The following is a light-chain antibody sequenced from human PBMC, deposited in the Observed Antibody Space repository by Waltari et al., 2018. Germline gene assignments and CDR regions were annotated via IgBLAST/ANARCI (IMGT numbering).Light chain of an antibody. CDR1: QDIANC. CDR2: DAY. V-gene: IGKV1-33*01. CDR3: QQYDRLSWT. J-gene: IGKJ1*01. Sequence: DIQMTQSPSALSASVGDRVTITCRATQDIANCLDWYQQKLGQVPKLLIYDAYNLETGIPARFSGGGSGTNFTLIIDTLQSEDYATYYCQQYDRLSWTFGQGTTV.